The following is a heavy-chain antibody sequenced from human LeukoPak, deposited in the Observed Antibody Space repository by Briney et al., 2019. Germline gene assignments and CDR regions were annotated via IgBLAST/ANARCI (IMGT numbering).Heavy chain of an antibody. CDR2: LYWNDDK. J-gene: IGHJ4*02. V-gene: IGHV2-5*01. D-gene: IGHD2-2*01. Sequence: SGPRLVTPTHPHTLTCTFFGFSLSTTRVGGCRSRHPPGKALEWLALLYWNDDKRYSASQRCRLTITKDTSKNQVVLTMNNMDHVDTATYYCAHRRAVVEPDGLFDYWGQGTLVTV. CDR3: AHRRAVVEPDGLFDY. CDR1: GFSLSTTRVG.